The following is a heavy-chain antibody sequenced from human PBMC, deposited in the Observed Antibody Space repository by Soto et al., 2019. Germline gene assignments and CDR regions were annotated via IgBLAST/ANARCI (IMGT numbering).Heavy chain of an antibody. CDR3: ARDVYGDYALDS. Sequence: EVQLVESGGGLVQPGESLKLSFVAPGLTLSRHSMTWVRQAPGKGLEWFSYISSTTNSIHYADSVKGRFTVSRDNAENSVYLQMNSLRVEDTAVYYCARDVYGDYALDSWGQGTLVTVTS. CDR2: ISSTTNSI. D-gene: IGHD4-17*01. CDR1: GLTLSRHS. J-gene: IGHJ4*02. V-gene: IGHV3-48*01.